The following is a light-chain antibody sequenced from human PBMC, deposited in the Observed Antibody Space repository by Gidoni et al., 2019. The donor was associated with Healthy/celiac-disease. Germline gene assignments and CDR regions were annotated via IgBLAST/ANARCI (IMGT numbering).Light chain of an antibody. CDR3: QQYYSYPFT. J-gene: IGKJ3*01. CDR1: QGISSY. Sequence: IRLTQSSSSFSASTGDRVTITCRASQGISSYLAWYQQKPGKAPKLLIYAASTLQSGVPSRFSGSGSGTDFTLTISCLQSEDFATYYCQQYYSYPFTFGPGTKVDIK. V-gene: IGKV1-8*01. CDR2: AAS.